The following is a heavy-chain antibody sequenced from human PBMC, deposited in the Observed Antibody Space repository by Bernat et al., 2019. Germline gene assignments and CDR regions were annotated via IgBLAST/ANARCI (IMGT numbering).Heavy chain of an antibody. CDR2: IFYSGTT. CDR3: ASDTRNSFDY. CDR1: GGSISRGDYY. J-gene: IGHJ4*02. V-gene: IGHV4-39*01. Sequence: QFQLQESGPGLVKPSETLSLTCSVSGGSISRGDYYWGLIRQPPGKGLEWIASIFYSGTTYYNPSLKSRVTMSVDTSNNQFSLKLTSVTAADTAVYYCASDTRNSFDYWGQGTLVTVSS.